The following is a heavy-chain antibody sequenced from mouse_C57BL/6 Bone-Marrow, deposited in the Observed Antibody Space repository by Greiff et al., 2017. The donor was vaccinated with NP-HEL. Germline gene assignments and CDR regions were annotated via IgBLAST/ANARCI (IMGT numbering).Heavy chain of an antibody. D-gene: IGHD2-1*01. CDR2: IRNKANGDTT. CDR1: GFTFTDYY. CDR3: ARRDYGNYFAY. V-gene: IGHV7-3*01. Sequence: EVQLVESGGGLVQPGGSLSLSCAASGFTFTDYYMSWVRQPPGKALEWLGFIRNKANGDTTEYSASVKGRFTISRDNSQSILYLQMNALRAEDSATYYCARRDYGNYFAYWGQGTLVTVSA. J-gene: IGHJ3*01.